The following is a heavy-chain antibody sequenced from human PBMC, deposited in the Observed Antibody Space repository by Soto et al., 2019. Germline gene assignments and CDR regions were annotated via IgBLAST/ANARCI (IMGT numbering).Heavy chain of an antibody. CDR3: ARWGTTGGLDV. CDR2: TSYDGSNN. V-gene: IGHV3-33*05. J-gene: IGHJ4*02. D-gene: IGHD3-16*01. Sequence: VQLVESGGGVVQPGTSLRLSCVGSGFTFRSYVIHWVRPAPGKGLEWVALTSYDGSNNFYGDSVKGRFTISRDNSRNTVELQMDSLRLEDTALYYCARWGTTGGLDVWGQGTLVSVSS. CDR1: GFTFRSYV.